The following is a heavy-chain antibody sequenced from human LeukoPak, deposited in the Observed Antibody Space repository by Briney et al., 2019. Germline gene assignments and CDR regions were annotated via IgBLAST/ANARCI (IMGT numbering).Heavy chain of an antibody. J-gene: IGHJ4*02. CDR3: ATDDYRGLGY. CDR2: ISGSGGST. CDR1: GFTFSSYA. V-gene: IGHV3-23*01. D-gene: IGHD3-16*01. Sequence: GGSLRLSCAASGFTFSSYAMSWVRQAPGKGLEWVSAISGSGGSTYYADSVKGRSTISRDNAKNTVYLQLNNLRAEDTAVYYCATDDYRGLGYWGQGTLVTVSS.